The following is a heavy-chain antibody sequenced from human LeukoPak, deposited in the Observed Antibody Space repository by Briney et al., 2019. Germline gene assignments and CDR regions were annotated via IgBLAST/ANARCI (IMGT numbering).Heavy chain of an antibody. V-gene: IGHV3-53*01. Sequence: GGSLRLSCAASGFTVNSNYMSWVRQAPGKGLEWVSVIYAGGSTYYTDSVKGRFTISRDNSKNTLYLQMNSLRAEDTAVYYCARTPSGIAAAGDWGQGTLVTVSS. CDR3: ARTPSGIAAAGD. CDR1: GFTVNSNY. J-gene: IGHJ4*02. CDR2: IYAGGST. D-gene: IGHD6-13*01.